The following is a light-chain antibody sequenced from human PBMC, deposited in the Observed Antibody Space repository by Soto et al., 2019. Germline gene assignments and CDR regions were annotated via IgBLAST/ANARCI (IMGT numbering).Light chain of an antibody. V-gene: IGLV2-23*01. CDR3: CSYAGSSTYVV. CDR2: EGS. Sequence: QSARTQPASVSGSPGQSITISCTGTSSYVGSYNLVSWYQQHPGKAPKLMIYEGSKRPSGVSNRFSGSKSGNTASLTISGLQAEDEADYYCCSYAGSSTYVVFGGGTKRTVL. J-gene: IGLJ2*01. CDR1: SSYVGSYNL.